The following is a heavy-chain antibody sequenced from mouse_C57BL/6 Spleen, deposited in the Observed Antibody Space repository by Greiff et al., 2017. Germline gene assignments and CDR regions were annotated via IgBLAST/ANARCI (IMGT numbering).Heavy chain of an antibody. CDR2: IYPGNSDT. J-gene: IGHJ1*03. CDR1: GYTFTSYW. D-gene: IGHD1-1*01. V-gene: IGHV1-5*01. Sequence: DVQLQESGTVLARPGASVKMSCKTSGYTFTSYWMHWVKQRPGQGLEWIGAIYPGNSDTSYNQKFKGKAKLTAVTSASTAYMELSSLTNEDSAVYYCTRSNYGSSYVGWYFDVWGTGTTVTVSS. CDR3: TRSNYGSSYVGWYFDV.